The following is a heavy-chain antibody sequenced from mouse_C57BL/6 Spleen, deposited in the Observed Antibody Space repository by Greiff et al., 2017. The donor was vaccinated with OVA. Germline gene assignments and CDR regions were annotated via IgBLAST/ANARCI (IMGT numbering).Heavy chain of an antibody. J-gene: IGHJ2*01. D-gene: IGHD2-4*01. V-gene: IGHV1-42*01. CDR3: ARGRDDYADY. Sequence: VQLQQSGPELVKPGASVKISCKASGYSFTGYYMNWVKQSPEKSLELIGEINPSTGGTTYNQKFKAKATLTVDKSSSTAYRQLKSLTSEDSAVYYCARGRDDYADYWGQGTTLTVSS. CDR2: INPSTGGT. CDR1: GYSFTGYY.